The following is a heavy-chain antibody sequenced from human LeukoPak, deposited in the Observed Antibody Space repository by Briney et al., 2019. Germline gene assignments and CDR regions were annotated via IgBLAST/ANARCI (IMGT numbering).Heavy chain of an antibody. D-gene: IGHD3-16*01. CDR3: VKSRRTETWGDSFDI. CDR2: MSLVADTT. CDR1: GFTFTYVA. J-gene: IGHJ3*02. Sequence: GGSLRLSCDASGFTFTYVAMNWVRQAPGKGLEWVSSMSLVADTTYYADSVKGRFIISADNSKNTLYLQMSSLRADDTAVYYCVKSRRTETWGDSFDIWGQGTMVTVSS. V-gene: IGHV3-23*01.